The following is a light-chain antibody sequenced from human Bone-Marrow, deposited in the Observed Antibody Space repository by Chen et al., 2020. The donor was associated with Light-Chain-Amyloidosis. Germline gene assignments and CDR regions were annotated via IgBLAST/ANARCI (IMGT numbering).Light chain of an antibody. J-gene: IGLJ1*01. Sequence: SYVLTQPSSVSVAPGQTATIPCGGNNIGSTSVHWYQQKPGQAPVLVIYKDSERPSGIPERFSGSNSGTTVTLSISGIQAEDEADYYCQSADSSGTYVFGTGTKVTVL. V-gene: IGLV3-25*03. CDR1: NIGSTS. CDR2: KDS. CDR3: QSADSSGTYV.